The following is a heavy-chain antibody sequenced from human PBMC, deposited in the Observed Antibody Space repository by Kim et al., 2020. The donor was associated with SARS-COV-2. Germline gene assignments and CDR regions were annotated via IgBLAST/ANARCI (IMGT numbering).Heavy chain of an antibody. CDR3: ANTYSTLSVYGMDV. D-gene: IGHD4-4*01. V-gene: IGHV3-23*01. J-gene: IGHJ6*02. Sequence: GGSLRLSCAASGFTFSSYAMSWVRQAPGKGLEWVSAISGSGGSTYYADSVKGRFTISRDNSKNTLYLQMNSLRAEDTAVYYCANTYSTLSVYGMDVWGQGTTVTVSS. CDR1: GFTFSSYA. CDR2: ISGSGGST.